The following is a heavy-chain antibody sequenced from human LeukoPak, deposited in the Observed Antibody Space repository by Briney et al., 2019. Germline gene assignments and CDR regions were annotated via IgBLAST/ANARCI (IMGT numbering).Heavy chain of an antibody. Sequence: PSETLSLTCTVSGGSISSGGYCYTWIPQHPGKGLEYLGYIYYSGSTYYHPSLQIRVAMSVDTSQCQFSLKLSSVTAADTAVYYWARQRSSGWFDYWGQGTLVTVSS. J-gene: IGHJ4*02. V-gene: IGHV4-31*03. CDR2: IYYSGST. CDR3: ARQRSSGWFDY. CDR1: GGSISSGGYC. D-gene: IGHD6-19*01.